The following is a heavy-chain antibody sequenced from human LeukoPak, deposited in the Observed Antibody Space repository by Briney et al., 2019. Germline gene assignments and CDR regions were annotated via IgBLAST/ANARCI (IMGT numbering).Heavy chain of an antibody. Sequence: SETLSLTCTVSGGSISSYYWSWIRQPPGKGLEWIGYIYYSGSTNYNPSLKSRVTISVDTSKNQFSLKLSSVTAADTAVYYCARGSDPSWFDPWGQGTLVTVSS. CDR2: IYYSGST. CDR3: ARGSDPSWFDP. J-gene: IGHJ5*02. V-gene: IGHV4-59*08. CDR1: GGSISSYY. D-gene: IGHD3-10*01.